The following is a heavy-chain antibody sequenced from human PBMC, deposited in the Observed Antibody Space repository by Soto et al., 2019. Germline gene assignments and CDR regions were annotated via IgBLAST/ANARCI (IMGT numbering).Heavy chain of an antibody. CDR1: GASISTNNW. J-gene: IGHJ5*02. Sequence: SETLSLTCAVSGASISTNNWWTWVRQTPGKGLEWIGEIYHTGTNNYNPSLKSRVTISVDTPRNQFSLKLSSVTAADTAVYFCARTYYYRSGTYFAWFDPWGQGTLVTVSS. D-gene: IGHD3-10*01. V-gene: IGHV4-4*02. CDR3: ARTYYYRSGTYFAWFDP. CDR2: IYHTGTN.